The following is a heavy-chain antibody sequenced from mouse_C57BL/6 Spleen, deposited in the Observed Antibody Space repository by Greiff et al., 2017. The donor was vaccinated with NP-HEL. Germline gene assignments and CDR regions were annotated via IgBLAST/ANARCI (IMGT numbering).Heavy chain of an antibody. V-gene: IGHV1-42*01. CDR3: ARSPRGSPFDY. J-gene: IGHJ2*01. CDR1: GYSFTGYY. Sequence: EVKLVESGPELVKPGASVKISCKASGYSFTGYYMNWVKQSPEKSLEWIGEINPSTGGTTYNQKFKAKATLTVDKSSSTAYMQLKSLTSEDSAVYYCARSPRGSPFDYWGQGTTLTVSS. D-gene: IGHD1-1*01. CDR2: INPSTGGT.